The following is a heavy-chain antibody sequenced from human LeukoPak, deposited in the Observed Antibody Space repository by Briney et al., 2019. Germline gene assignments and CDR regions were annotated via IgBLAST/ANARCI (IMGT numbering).Heavy chain of an antibody. V-gene: IGHV4-39*07. CDR2: IYYSGST. Sequence: PSETLSLTCTVSGGSITSRNYFWGWIRQSPGKGLEWIGSIYYSGSTYYNPSLKSRVTISVETSKIQFSLKLSSVTAADSAVYYCARDSCSSTSCRRKFDNWGQGTLVTVSS. D-gene: IGHD2-2*01. CDR3: ARDSCSSTSCRRKFDN. CDR1: GGSITSRNYF. J-gene: IGHJ4*02.